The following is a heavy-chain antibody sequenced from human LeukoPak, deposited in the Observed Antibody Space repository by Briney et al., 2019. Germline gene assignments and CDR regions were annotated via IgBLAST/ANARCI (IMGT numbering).Heavy chain of an antibody. CDR3: ARVPVRSFDWPTYYMDV. CDR1: GFTFSSYA. J-gene: IGHJ6*03. D-gene: IGHD3-9*01. Sequence: PGGSLTLSCAASGFTFSSYAMSWVRHPPGKGLEWVANIKQDGSEKYYVDSVKGRFTISRDNAKNSLYLQMNSLRAEDTAVYYCARVPVRSFDWPTYYMDVWGKGTTVTISS. CDR2: IKQDGSEK. V-gene: IGHV3-7*01.